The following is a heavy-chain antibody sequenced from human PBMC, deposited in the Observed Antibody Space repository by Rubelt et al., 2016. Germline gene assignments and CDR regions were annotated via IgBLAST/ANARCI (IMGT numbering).Heavy chain of an antibody. V-gene: IGHV3-23*05. CDR3: VRGYYDSSDSYSGAF. J-gene: IGHJ4*02. D-gene: IGHD3-22*01. CDR2: ITGSGSTT. CDR1: GFIFTNYA. Sequence: EVQLLESGGGLVQPGGSLRLSCAASGFIFTNYAMSWVRQAPGKGLEWVSLITGSGSTTYYADSVKGRFTISRDNSKNTVYLQMNSLRAEDTAVDYCVRGYYDSSDSYSGAFWGQGALVTVAS.